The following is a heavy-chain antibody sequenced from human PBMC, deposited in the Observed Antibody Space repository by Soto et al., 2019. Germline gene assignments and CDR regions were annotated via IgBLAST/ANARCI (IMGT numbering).Heavy chain of an antibody. J-gene: IGHJ6*02. Sequence: ASVKVSCKASGFTFTSSAVQWVRQARRQRLEWIGWIVVGSGNTNYAQKFQERVTITRDMSTSTAYTELSSLRSEDTAVYYCAAEHRPGYCSSKSCPLDYGMDVWGQGTTVTVSS. CDR1: GFTFTSSA. CDR3: AAEHRPGYCSSKSCPLDYGMDV. D-gene: IGHD2-2*01. V-gene: IGHV1-58*01. CDR2: IVVGSGNT.